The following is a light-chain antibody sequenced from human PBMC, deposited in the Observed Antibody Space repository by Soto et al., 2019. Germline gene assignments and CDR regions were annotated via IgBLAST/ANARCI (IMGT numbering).Light chain of an antibody. Sequence: QSVLTQPPSVSGAPGQRVTISCTGSSSNIGAGYDVHWYQQRPGTAPKLLIFGNINRPSGVPDRFSGSKSGTSASLAITGLQAEDDGDYSSQSYDSTLSARYVFGPGTKLTVL. J-gene: IGLJ1*01. CDR2: GNI. CDR1: SSNIGAGYD. V-gene: IGLV1-40*01. CDR3: QSYDSTLSARYV.